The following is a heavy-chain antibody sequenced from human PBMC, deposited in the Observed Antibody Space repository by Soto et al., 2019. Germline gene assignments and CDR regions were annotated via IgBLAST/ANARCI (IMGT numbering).Heavy chain of an antibody. CDR1: GGTFSIYA. Sequence: SVKVSCKASGGTFSIYAISWVLQAPGQGLEWMGGIIPIFGTANYAQKFQGRVTITADESTSTAYMELSSLRSEDTAVYYCARVTSAMVRGVPCFDPWGQGTLIAVSS. CDR2: IIPIFGTA. D-gene: IGHD3-10*01. CDR3: ARVTSAMVRGVPCFDP. V-gene: IGHV1-69*13. J-gene: IGHJ5*02.